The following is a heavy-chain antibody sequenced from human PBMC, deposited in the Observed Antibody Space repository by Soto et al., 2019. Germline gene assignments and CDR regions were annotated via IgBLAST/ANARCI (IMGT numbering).Heavy chain of an antibody. V-gene: IGHV3-7*03. Sequence: GGSLRLSCAASGFTFSSYWMSWVRQAPGKGLEWVANIKQDGSEKYYVDSVKGRFTIARDNAKNSLYLQMNSLRAEDTAVYYCARVGRTGAFDIWGQGTMVTVSS. J-gene: IGHJ3*02. D-gene: IGHD3-10*01. CDR2: IKQDGSEK. CDR1: GFTFSSYW. CDR3: ARVGRTGAFDI.